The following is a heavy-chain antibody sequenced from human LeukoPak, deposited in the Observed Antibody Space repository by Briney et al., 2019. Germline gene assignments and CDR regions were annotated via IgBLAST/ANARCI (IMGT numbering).Heavy chain of an antibody. CDR2: ISSSSSTI. Sequence: PGGSVRLSCAPSGFTFSSYSMNWLRQAPGGGGEWVSYISSSSSTIYYGDSVKGRFNISRDNAKNSLYLQMNSLRAEDTAVYYCARAGYSSSSPPDHWGQGTLVTVSS. J-gene: IGHJ4*02. V-gene: IGHV3-48*01. D-gene: IGHD6-6*01. CDR3: ARAGYSSSSPPDH. CDR1: GFTFSSYS.